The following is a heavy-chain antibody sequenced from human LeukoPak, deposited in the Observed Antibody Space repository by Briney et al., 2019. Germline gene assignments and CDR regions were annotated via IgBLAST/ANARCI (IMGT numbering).Heavy chain of an antibody. J-gene: IGHJ5*02. CDR1: GFTFSKYG. D-gene: IGHD4-17*01. CDR2: IWYDGSNK. Sequence: GGSLRLSCVVSGFTFSKYGMHWVRQAPGKGLEWVAVIWYDGSNKYYADSVKGRFTISRDISKNTLYVQMNSLRAEDTAVYYCAKDDYGPTFDPWGQGTLVIVSS. V-gene: IGHV3-33*06. CDR3: AKDDYGPTFDP.